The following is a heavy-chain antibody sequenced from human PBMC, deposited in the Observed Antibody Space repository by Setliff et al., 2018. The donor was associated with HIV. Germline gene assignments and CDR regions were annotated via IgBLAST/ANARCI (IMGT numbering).Heavy chain of an antibody. CDR3: ARGSSSIFGVLVLLPHSYYYMDV. Sequence: NPSETLSLTCAVYGGSFISYYWTWIRQPPGKGLEWIGEINHSGSTNYNPSLKSRVSISVDMSKNQFSLNLSSVTAADAAVYYCARGSSSIFGVLVLLPHSYYYMDVWGKGTTVTVSS. D-gene: IGHD3-3*01. CDR1: GGSFISYY. CDR2: INHSGST. V-gene: IGHV4-34*01. J-gene: IGHJ6*03.